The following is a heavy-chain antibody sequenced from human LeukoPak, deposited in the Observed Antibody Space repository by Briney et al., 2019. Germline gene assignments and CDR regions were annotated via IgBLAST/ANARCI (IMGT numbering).Heavy chain of an antibody. CDR1: GFTFSSYA. D-gene: IGHD3-22*01. CDR3: AKSPRYYYDSSGYSQYYFDY. V-gene: IGHV3-23*01. CDR2: ISGSGGST. J-gene: IGHJ4*02. Sequence: GGSLRLSCAASGFTFSSYAMSWVRQAPGKGLEWVSAISGSGGSTYYADSVKGRFTISRDNSKNTLYLQMNSLRAEDTAVYYCAKSPRYYYDSSGYSQYYFDYWGQGTLVTVSP.